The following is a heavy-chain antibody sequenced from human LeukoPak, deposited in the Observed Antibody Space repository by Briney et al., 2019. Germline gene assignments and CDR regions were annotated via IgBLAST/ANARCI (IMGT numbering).Heavy chain of an antibody. Sequence: SVKVSCKASGGTFSSYAISWVRQAPGQGLEWMGRIIPILGIANYAQKFQGRVTITADKSTSTAYMELSSLRSEDTAAYYCARDWSDYGDYLGASDYWGQGTLVTVSS. CDR2: IIPILGIA. D-gene: IGHD4-17*01. J-gene: IGHJ4*02. V-gene: IGHV1-69*04. CDR1: GGTFSSYA. CDR3: ARDWSDYGDYLGASDY.